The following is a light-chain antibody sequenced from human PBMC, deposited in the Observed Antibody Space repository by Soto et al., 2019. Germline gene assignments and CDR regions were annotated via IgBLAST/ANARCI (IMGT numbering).Light chain of an antibody. Sequence: QSVLTQPPSASGSPGQSVTISCTGTSSDVGGYNYVSWYQQHPGKAPKLMIYEVSKRPSGVPDRFSGSTSGNTASLTVSGLLAEDEADYYCSSYAGSNNWVFGGGTKLTVL. CDR1: SSDVGGYNY. CDR2: EVS. J-gene: IGLJ3*02. CDR3: SSYAGSNNWV. V-gene: IGLV2-8*01.